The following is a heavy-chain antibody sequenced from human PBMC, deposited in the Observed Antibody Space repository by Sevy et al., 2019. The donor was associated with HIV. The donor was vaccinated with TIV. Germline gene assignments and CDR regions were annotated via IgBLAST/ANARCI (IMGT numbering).Heavy chain of an antibody. Sequence: SETLSLMCTVSGGYISNYYWSWIRQPPGKGLEWIGYMYSGGSTNYNPSLSSRITMSVDTSKNLFSLKLTSVTAAATAVYYCARVATMAGTVDSWGQGTLVTVSS. V-gene: IGHV4-59*01. CDR1: GGYISNYY. CDR2: MYSGGST. CDR3: ARVATMAGTVDS. J-gene: IGHJ4*02. D-gene: IGHD1-1*01.